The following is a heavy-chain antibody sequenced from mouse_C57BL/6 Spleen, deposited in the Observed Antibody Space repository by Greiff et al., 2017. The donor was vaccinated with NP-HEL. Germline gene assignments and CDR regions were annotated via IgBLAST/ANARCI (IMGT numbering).Heavy chain of an antibody. D-gene: IGHD3-2*02. J-gene: IGHJ2*01. CDR2: IYPGDGDT. V-gene: IGHV1-82*01. CDR1: GYAFSSSW. CDR3: ASPDSSGYYFDY. Sequence: QVQLQQSGPELVKPGASVKISCKASGYAFSSSWMNWVKQRPGKGLEWIGRIYPGDGDTNYNGKFKGKATLTADKSSSTAYMQLSSLTSEDSAVYFCASPDSSGYYFDYWGQGTTLTVSS.